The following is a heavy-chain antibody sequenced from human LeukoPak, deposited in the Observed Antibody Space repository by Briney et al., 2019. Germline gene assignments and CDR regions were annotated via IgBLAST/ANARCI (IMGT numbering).Heavy chain of an antibody. Sequence: GGSLRLSCAASGFTVSSNYMSWVRQAPGKGLEWVSGISWNSGSIGYADSVKGRFTISRDNAKNSLYLQMNSLRAEDTALYYCAKDLGSRSGYSSSWSEFDYWGQGTLVTVSS. V-gene: IGHV3-9*01. D-gene: IGHD6-13*01. CDR1: GFTVSSNY. J-gene: IGHJ4*02. CDR3: AKDLGSRSGYSSSWSEFDY. CDR2: ISWNSGSI.